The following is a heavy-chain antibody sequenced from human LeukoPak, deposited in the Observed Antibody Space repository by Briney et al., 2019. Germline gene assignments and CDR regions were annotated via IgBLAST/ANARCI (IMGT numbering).Heavy chain of an antibody. CDR2: INPNSGGT. D-gene: IGHD5-18*01. CDR3: ARDSGDTDAFDI. V-gene: IGHV1-2*02. CDR1: GYTFTGYY. J-gene: IGHJ3*02. Sequence: ASVTVSCKASGYTFTGYYMHWVRQAPGQGLEWMGWINPNSGGTNYAQKFQGRVTMTRDTSISTAYMELSRLRSDDTAVYYCARDSGDTDAFDIWGQGTMVTVSS.